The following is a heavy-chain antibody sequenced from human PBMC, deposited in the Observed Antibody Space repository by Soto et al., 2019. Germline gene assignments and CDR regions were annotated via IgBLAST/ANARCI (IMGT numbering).Heavy chain of an antibody. V-gene: IGHV3-74*01. CDR1: GVTFSSYW. CDR2: INSDGSST. D-gene: IGHD6-6*01. J-gene: IGHJ4*02. CDR3: ARDSRSIAALCDY. Sequence: GGSLRLSCAASGVTFSSYWMHWVRQAPGKGLVWVSRINSDGSSTSYADSVKGRFTISRDNAKNTLYLQMNSLRAEDTAVYYCARDSRSIAALCDYWGQGTLVTVSS.